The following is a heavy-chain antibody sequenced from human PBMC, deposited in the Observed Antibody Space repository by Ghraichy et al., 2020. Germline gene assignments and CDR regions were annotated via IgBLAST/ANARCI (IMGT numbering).Heavy chain of an antibody. D-gene: IGHD3-22*01. Sequence: GESLNISCAASGFTFSSYAMSWVRQAPGKGLEWVSAISGSGGSTYYADSVKGRFTISRDNSKNTLYLQMNSLRAEDTAVYYCAKDPYHSSGAVFDYWGQGTLVTVSS. CDR2: ISGSGGST. V-gene: IGHV3-23*01. CDR1: GFTFSSYA. J-gene: IGHJ4*02. CDR3: AKDPYHSSGAVFDY.